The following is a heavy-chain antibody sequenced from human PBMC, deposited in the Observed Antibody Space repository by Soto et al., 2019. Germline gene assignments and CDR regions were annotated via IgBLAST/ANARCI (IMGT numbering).Heavy chain of an antibody. CDR3: ARVTFGGVIVRGPFDY. Sequence: QVQLQESGPGLVKPSQTLSLTCTVSGGSISSGGYYWSWIRQHPGKGLEWIGYIYYSGSTYYNPSLKSRVTISVDTSKNQFSLKLSAVTAADTAVYYCARVTFGGVIVRGPFDYWGQGTLVTVSS. CDR1: GGSISSGGYY. J-gene: IGHJ4*02. V-gene: IGHV4-31*03. D-gene: IGHD3-16*02. CDR2: IYYSGST.